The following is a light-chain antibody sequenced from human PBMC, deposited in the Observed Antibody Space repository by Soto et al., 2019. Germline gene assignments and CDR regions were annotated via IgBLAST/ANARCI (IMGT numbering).Light chain of an antibody. CDR3: QQYGSSGT. J-gene: IGKJ1*01. CDR2: GAS. Sequence: ELVMTQSPATLSLSPGERATLSCRASQSVNSNLAWYQQKPGQAPRLLIYGASSRATGIPDRFSGSGSGTDFTLTISRLEPEDFAVYYCQQYGSSGTFGQGTKVDIK. V-gene: IGKV3-20*01. CDR1: QSVNSN.